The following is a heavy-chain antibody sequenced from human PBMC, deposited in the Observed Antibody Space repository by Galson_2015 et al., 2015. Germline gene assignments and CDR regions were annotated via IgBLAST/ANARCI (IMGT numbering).Heavy chain of an antibody. J-gene: IGHJ2*01. CDR1: GFSLSTSGVG. CDR2: IYWDDDK. V-gene: IGHV2-5*02. CDR3: AHTRPWYNWNYGPHWYFEL. D-gene: IGHD1-7*01. Sequence: PALVKPTQTLTLTCTFSGFSLSTSGVGVGWIRQPPGKALEWLALIYWDDDKRYSPSLKSRLTITKDTSKNQVVLTMTNMDPVDTATYYCAHTRPWYNWNYGPHWYFELWGRGTLVTVSS.